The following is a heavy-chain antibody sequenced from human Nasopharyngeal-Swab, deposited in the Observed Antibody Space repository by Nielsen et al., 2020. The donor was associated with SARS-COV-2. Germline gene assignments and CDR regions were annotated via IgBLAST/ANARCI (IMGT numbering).Heavy chain of an antibody. J-gene: IGHJ6*02. CDR2: INPSGGRT. CDR3: ARAHYGMDV. Sequence: VRQAPGQGLEWMGIINPSGGRTSYAQKFQGRVTMTRDTSTSTVYMELSSLRSEDTAVYYCARAHYGMDVWGQGTTVTVSS. V-gene: IGHV1-46*01.